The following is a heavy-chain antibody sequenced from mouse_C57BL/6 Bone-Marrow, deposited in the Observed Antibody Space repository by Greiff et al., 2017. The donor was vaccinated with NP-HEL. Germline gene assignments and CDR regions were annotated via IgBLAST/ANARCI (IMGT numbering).Heavy chain of an antibody. Sequence: EVQLQQSGPELVNPCYSCPISCKASGYSFTGYFMNWVMQSHGKSLEWIGRINPYNGDTFYNQKFKGKATLTVDKSSSTAHMELRSLTSEDSAVYYCARATVVAEYSGQGTTLTV. D-gene: IGHD1-1*01. CDR1: GYSFTGYF. V-gene: IGHV1-20*01. CDR3: ARATVVAEY. CDR2: INPYNGDT. J-gene: IGHJ2*01.